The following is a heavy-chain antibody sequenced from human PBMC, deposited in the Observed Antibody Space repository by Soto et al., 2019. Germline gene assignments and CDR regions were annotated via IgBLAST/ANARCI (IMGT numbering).Heavy chain of an antibody. D-gene: IGHD4-17*01. J-gene: IGHJ5*02. CDR3: ARHPDYVNWFDP. Sequence: SETLSLTCTVSGGSISSSSYYWGWIRQPPGKGLEWIGSIYYSGSTYYNPSLKSRVTISVDTSKNQFSLKLSSVTAADTAVYYCARHPDYVNWFDPWGQGTLVTVSS. V-gene: IGHV4-39*01. CDR2: IYYSGST. CDR1: GGSISSSSYY.